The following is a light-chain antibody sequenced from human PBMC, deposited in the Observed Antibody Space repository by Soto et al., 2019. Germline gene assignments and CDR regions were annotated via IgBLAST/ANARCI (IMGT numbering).Light chain of an antibody. CDR1: QSISSW. Sequence: DIQTTQSPSTLSASVGDRVTITCRASQSISSWLAWYQQKPGNAPKLLIYDASSVESGVPSRFSGSGSGTEFTLTISSLQPDDFATYYCQQYTSYSFGGGTKVEIK. V-gene: IGKV1-5*01. CDR2: DAS. CDR3: QQYTSYS. J-gene: IGKJ4*01.